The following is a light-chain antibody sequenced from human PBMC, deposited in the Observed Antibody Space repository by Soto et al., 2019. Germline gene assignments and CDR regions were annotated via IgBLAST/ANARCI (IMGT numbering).Light chain of an antibody. CDR1: HNIDIY. Sequence: DIQLTQSPSSLSASVGDRVTITCRASHNIDIYLYWYQQKPGMAPRLLIYAASPLQSGVPSRFRGSGSGTAFTLTIISRQPEEFLTYYYRHRYAPPLYIFGQGTKLEV. J-gene: IGKJ2*01. CDR2: AAS. CDR3: RHRYAPPLYI. V-gene: IGKV1-39*01.